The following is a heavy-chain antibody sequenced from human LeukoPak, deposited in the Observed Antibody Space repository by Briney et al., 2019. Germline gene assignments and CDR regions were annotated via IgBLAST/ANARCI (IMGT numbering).Heavy chain of an antibody. CDR3: GRKSASRKTSELDY. V-gene: IGHV1-2*02. CDR2: ILPNSGGT. CDR1: GHTFTDYY. Sequence: ASVKVSCKASGHTFTDYYMNWVRQAPGQGLEWMGWILPNSGGTNYAQKFQGRVTMTRDTSISTAYMELSRLTFDDTAVYYCGRKSASRKTSELDYWGQGTLVTVSS. D-gene: IGHD2-2*01. J-gene: IGHJ4*02.